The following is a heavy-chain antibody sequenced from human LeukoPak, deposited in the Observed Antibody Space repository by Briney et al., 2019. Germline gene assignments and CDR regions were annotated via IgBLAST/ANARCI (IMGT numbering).Heavy chain of an antibody. J-gene: IGHJ4*02. V-gene: IGHV3-11*01. CDR1: GFTFSDYC. CDR3: ARGEYYDFWSGSLYYFDY. CDR2: ISSSGSTI. D-gene: IGHD3-3*01. Sequence: PGGSLRLSCAASGFTFSDYCMSWIRQAPGKGLEWVSYISSSGSTIYYADSVKGRFTISRDNAKNSLYLQMNSLRAEDTAVYYCARGEYYDFWSGSLYYFDYWGQGTLVTVSS.